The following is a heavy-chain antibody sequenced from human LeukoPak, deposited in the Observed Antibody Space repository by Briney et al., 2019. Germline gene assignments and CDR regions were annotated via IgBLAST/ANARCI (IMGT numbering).Heavy chain of an antibody. D-gene: IGHD5-18*01. CDR3: AKVGGYSYGFDY. V-gene: IGHV3-23*01. CDR1: GFTFSSYA. Sequence: PGGSLRLSCAASGFTFSSYAMSWVRQAPGKGLEWVSAISGSGGSTYYADSVKGRFTISRDNSENTLYLQMNSLRAEDTAVYYCAKVGGYSYGFDYWGQGTLVTVSS. CDR2: ISGSGGST. J-gene: IGHJ4*02.